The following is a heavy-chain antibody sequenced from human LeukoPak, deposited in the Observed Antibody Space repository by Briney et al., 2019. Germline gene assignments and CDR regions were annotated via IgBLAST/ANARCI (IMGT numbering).Heavy chain of an antibody. CDR2: IYSGGSA. CDR3: ASPTPTTVITIPGDYYYGMDV. CDR1: GFTVSSNY. D-gene: IGHD3-3*01. V-gene: IGHV3-53*01. J-gene: IGHJ6*02. Sequence: GGSLRLSCAASGFTVSSNYMSWVHQAPGKGLEWVSVIYSGGSAYYADSVKGRFTISRDNSKNTLYLQMNSLRAEDTAVYYCASPTPTTVITIPGDYYYGMDVWGQGTTVTVSS.